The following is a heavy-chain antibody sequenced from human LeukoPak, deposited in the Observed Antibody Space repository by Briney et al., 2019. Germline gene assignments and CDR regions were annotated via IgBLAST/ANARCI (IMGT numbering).Heavy chain of an antibody. D-gene: IGHD6-13*01. CDR1: GFTFSSYA. Sequence: GGSLRLSCAASGFTFSSYAMSWVRQAPGKGLEWVSAISGSGGSTYYADSVKGRFTISRDNSKNTLYLQMNSLRAEDTAVYYCAKVPRGVASSSWTFDYWGQGTLVTVSS. J-gene: IGHJ4*02. V-gene: IGHV3-23*01. CDR3: AKVPRGVASSSWTFDY. CDR2: ISGSGGST.